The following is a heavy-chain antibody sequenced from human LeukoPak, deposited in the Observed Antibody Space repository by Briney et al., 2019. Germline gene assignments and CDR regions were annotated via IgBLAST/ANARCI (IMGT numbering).Heavy chain of an antibody. J-gene: IGHJ4*02. CDR1: GGSLSSRTHY. CDR3: ACPYSASYNS. CDR2: IYHSGST. D-gene: IGHD4-11*01. Sequence: PSEALSLTCTVSGGSLSSRTHYWNWIRQPPGKGLEWIASIYHSGSTYYNASLQSRVTISVDTSKNQFSLRLTSVTAAGTAVYYCACPYSASYNSWGPGTLVTVSS. V-gene: IGHV4-39*01.